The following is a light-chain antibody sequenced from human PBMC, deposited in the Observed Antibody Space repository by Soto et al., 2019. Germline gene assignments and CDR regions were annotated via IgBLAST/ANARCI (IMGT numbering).Light chain of an antibody. Sequence: QSVLTQPPSASGTPGQRVTISCSGTNSNIRSNPVNWYQQFPGAAPKVLIYKNNKRPSGVPDRFSGSKSGTAASLTISGLQSEDEADYYCCSYADTNTFVFGTGTKVTVL. CDR2: KNN. CDR1: NSNIRSNP. J-gene: IGLJ1*01. V-gene: IGLV1-44*01. CDR3: CSYADTNTFV.